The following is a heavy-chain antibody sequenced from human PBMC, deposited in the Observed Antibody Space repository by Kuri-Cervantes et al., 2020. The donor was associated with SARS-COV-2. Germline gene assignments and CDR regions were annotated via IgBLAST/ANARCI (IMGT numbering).Heavy chain of an antibody. V-gene: IGHV3-21*01. CDR2: ISSSSSYI. CDR1: GFTFSSYS. D-gene: IGHD3-16*01. J-gene: IGHJ3*02. CDR3: ARDEGEGSDAFDI. Sequence: SCAASGFTFSSYSMNWVRQAPGKGLEWVSSISSSSSYIYYADSVKGRFTISRDNAKNSLYLQMNSLRAEDTAVYYCARDEGEGSDAFDIWGQGTMVTVSS.